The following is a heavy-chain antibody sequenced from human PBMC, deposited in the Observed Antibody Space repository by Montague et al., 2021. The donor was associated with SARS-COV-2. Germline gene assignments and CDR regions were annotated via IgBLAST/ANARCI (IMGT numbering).Heavy chain of an antibody. V-gene: IGHV4-39*07. D-gene: IGHD3-10*01. CDR1: GGAIRNSNYY. CDR3: ARDDSVLQGVAKGMDA. Sequence: SETLSLTCTVSGGAIRNSNYYWGWIRQPPGKGLEWIGNMYYSGSTYYNPSLKSRVTISIDTSKNQFSLKLSSVTAADTAVYYCARDDSVLQGVAKGMDAWGQGTTVTVSS. J-gene: IGHJ6*02. CDR2: MYYSGST.